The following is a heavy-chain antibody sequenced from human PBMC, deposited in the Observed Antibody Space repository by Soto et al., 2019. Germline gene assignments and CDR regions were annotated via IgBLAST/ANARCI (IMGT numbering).Heavy chain of an antibody. CDR2: INPNSGGT. D-gene: IGHD2-15*01. Sequence: QVPLVQSGAEVKKPGASVKVSCKASGYTFTGYYMHWVRQAPGQGLEWMGWINPNSGGTNYAQKFQGWVTMTRDTSISTAYMELSRLRSDDTAVYYCARELHYCSGGSCAYAFDLWGQGTMVTVSS. J-gene: IGHJ3*01. V-gene: IGHV1-2*04. CDR1: GYTFTGYY. CDR3: ARELHYCSGGSCAYAFDL.